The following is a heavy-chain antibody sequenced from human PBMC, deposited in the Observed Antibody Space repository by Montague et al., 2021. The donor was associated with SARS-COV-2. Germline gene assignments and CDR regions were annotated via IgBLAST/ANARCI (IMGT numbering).Heavy chain of an antibody. CDR2: IYTSGST. V-gene: IGHV4-61*02. Sequence: TLSLTCTVSGGSISSGSYYWSWIRQPAGKGLEWIGRIYTSGSTNYNPSHKSRVTISVDTSKNQFSLKLSSVTAADTAVYYCARAKWELYFDYWAQGTLVTVSS. J-gene: IGHJ4*02. CDR1: GGSISSGSYY. CDR3: ARAKWELYFDY. D-gene: IGHD1-26*01.